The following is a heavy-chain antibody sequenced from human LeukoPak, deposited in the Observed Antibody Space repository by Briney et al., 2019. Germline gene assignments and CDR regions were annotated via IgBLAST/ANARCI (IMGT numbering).Heavy chain of an antibody. J-gene: IGHJ3*02. D-gene: IGHD1-26*01. CDR1: GGSISSSSYY. CDR3: ARGKWDLESGEAFDI. CDR2: IYYSGST. Sequence: PSETLSLTCTVSGGSISSSSYYWGWIRQPPGKGLEWIGSIYYSGSTYYNPSLKSRVTISVDTSKNQFSLKLSSVTAADTAVYYCARGKWDLESGEAFDIWGQGTMVTVSS. V-gene: IGHV4-39*07.